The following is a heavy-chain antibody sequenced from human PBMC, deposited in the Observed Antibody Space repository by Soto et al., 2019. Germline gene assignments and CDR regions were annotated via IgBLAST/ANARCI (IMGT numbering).Heavy chain of an antibody. Sequence: QITLKESGPTLVKPTQTLTLTCTFSGFSLSTSGVGVGWIRQPPGKALEWLALIYWDDDKRYSPSLKSRLTITTDTSKNQVVLTMTTMDPVDTATYYCAHSLIGYYYDSSGSNWFDPWGQGTLVTVSS. J-gene: IGHJ5*02. CDR1: GFSLSTSGVG. CDR3: AHSLIGYYYDSSGSNWFDP. V-gene: IGHV2-5*02. CDR2: IYWDDDK. D-gene: IGHD3-22*01.